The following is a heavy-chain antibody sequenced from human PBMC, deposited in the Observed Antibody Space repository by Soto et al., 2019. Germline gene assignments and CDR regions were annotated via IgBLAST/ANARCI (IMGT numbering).Heavy chain of an antibody. J-gene: IGHJ6*02. CDR2: IYYSGST. CDR1: GGSISSGDYY. V-gene: IGHV4-30-4*01. CDR3: ARDGYSGYDSLYGMDV. D-gene: IGHD5-12*01. Sequence: QVQLQESGPGLVKPSQTLSLTCTVSGGSISSGDYYWSWIRQPPGKGLEWIGYIYYSGSTYYNPSLKSRVTISVDTSKNQFSLKLSSVTAADTAVYYCARDGYSGYDSLYGMDVWGQGTTVTVSS.